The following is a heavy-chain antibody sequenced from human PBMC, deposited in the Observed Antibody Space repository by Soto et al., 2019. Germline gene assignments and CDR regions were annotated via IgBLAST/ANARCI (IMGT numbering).Heavy chain of an antibody. D-gene: IGHD1-1*01. V-gene: IGHV3-48*04. J-gene: IGHJ4*02. CDR1: GFTFSSYS. CDR3: EKDLPGNREDY. Sequence: GGSLRLSCAASGFTFSSYSMNWVRQAPGKGLEWVSYISNDGSITNYADSVKGRFTISRDNAKNTLYLQMNSLRAEDTAVYYWEKDLPGNREDYGGQGALVTVS. CDR2: ISNDGSIT.